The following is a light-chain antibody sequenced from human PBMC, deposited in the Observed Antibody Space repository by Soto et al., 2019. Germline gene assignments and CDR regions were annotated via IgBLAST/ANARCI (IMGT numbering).Light chain of an antibody. CDR3: QQYGSSPTT. CDR1: QSVSNSY. V-gene: IGKV3-20*01. J-gene: IGKJ1*01. CDR2: GAS. Sequence: ELVLTQAPGTLPLSPGERATLSCRASQSVSNSYLAWYQQKPGRAPRLLIYGASSRATDIPDSFSGSGSGTDFTLTISRREPVDSAVYYCQQYGSSPTTFGQGTKVEIK.